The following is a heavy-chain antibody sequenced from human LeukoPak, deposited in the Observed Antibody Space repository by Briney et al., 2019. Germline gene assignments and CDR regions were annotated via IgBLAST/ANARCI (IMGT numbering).Heavy chain of an antibody. CDR1: GDSISTHDW. CDR2: IYHSGSA. CDR3: ARGRIAAAGTEFDY. J-gene: IGHJ4*02. Sequence: SGTLSLTCTVSGDSISTHDWWSWVRQPPGKGLEWIGEIYHSGSANYDPSLKSRVTISVDNSKNQFSLKLSSVTAADTAVYYCARGRIAAAGTEFDYWGQGTLVTVSS. D-gene: IGHD6-13*01. V-gene: IGHV4-4*02.